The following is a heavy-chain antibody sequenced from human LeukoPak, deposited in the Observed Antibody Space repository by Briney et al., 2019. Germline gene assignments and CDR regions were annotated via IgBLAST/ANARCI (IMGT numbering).Heavy chain of an antibody. CDR2: INPSGGST. Sequence: GASVKVSCKASGYTFTSYYIHWVRQAPGQGLEWMGIINPSGGSTSYAQKFQGRVTMTRDMSTSTVYMELSSLRSEDTAVYYCARAVVVVPVDYYYMDVWGKGTTVTVSS. CDR1: GYTFTSYY. D-gene: IGHD2-15*01. V-gene: IGHV1-46*01. CDR3: ARAVVVVPVDYYYMDV. J-gene: IGHJ6*03.